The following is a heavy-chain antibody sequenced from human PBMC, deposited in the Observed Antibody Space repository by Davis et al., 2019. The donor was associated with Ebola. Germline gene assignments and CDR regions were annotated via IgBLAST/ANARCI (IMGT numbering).Heavy chain of an antibody. CDR2: ISGSGGTT. CDR1: GFTFGDYA. J-gene: IGHJ4*02. V-gene: IGHV3-23*01. Sequence: GGSLTLSCTASGFTFGDYAMSWVRQAPGKGLEWVSGISGSGGTTYYADSVKGRFTISRDNSKNTLYLQMNSLRAEDTAVYYCAKDHDFWSGYYDYWGQGTLVTVSS. D-gene: IGHD3-3*01. CDR3: AKDHDFWSGYYDY.